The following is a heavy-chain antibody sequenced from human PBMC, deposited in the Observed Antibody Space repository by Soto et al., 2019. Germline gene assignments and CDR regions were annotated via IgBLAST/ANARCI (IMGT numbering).Heavy chain of an antibody. D-gene: IGHD3-10*01. Sequence: EVQLVESGGGLVKPGGSLRLSCAASGFTFSSYSMNWVRQAPGKGLEWVSSISSSSSYIYYADSVKGRFTISRDNAKNFLYRKKNSRRAEDKAVYYCAREGKGGDYFDYWGQGTLVTVSS. CDR1: GFTFSSYS. CDR2: ISSSSSYI. CDR3: AREGKGGDYFDY. J-gene: IGHJ4*02. V-gene: IGHV3-21*01.